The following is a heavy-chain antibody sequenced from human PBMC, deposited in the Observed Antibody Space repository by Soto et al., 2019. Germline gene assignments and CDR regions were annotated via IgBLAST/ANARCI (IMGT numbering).Heavy chain of an antibody. D-gene: IGHD2-15*01. CDR1: GFTFSSYA. J-gene: IGHJ5*02. CDR3: AKVRDYCSGGSCYGFDP. V-gene: IGHV3-23*01. Sequence: GGSRRLSCAASGFTFSSYAMSGVRQAPGKGLEWVSAISGSGGSTYYADSVKGRFTISRDNSKNTLYLQMNSVRAEDTAVYYCAKVRDYCSGGSCYGFDPWGQGTLVTVSS. CDR2: ISGSGGST.